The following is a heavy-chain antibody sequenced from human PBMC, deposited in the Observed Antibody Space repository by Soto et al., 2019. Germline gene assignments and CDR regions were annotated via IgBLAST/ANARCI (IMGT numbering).Heavy chain of an antibody. D-gene: IGHD5-18*01. CDR2: IYYSGNT. Sequence: LSLTCTVSGGSINSFDSYWAWIRQHPGKGLEWIGYIYYSGNTYYNPSLKSRVIISVDTSKNQFSLKLSSVTAADTALYYCARNVDTALLGNWFDPWGQGTLVTVSS. CDR1: GGSINSFDSY. V-gene: IGHV4-31*03. CDR3: ARNVDTALLGNWFDP. J-gene: IGHJ5*02.